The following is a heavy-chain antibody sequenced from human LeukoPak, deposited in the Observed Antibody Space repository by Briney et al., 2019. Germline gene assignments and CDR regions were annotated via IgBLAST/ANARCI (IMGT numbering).Heavy chain of an antibody. Sequence: PSETLSLTCTVSGGSISSSSYYWGWIRQPPGKGLEWIGSIYYSGSTYYNPSLKSRVTISVDTSKNQFSLELSSVTAADTAVYYCASRSMVRGVLDYWGQGTLVTVSS. J-gene: IGHJ4*02. D-gene: IGHD3-10*01. CDR2: IYYSGST. V-gene: IGHV4-39*01. CDR1: GGSISSSSYY. CDR3: ASRSMVRGVLDY.